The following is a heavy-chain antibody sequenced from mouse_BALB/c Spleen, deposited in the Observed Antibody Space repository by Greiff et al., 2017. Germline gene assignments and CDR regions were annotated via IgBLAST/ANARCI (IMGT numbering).Heavy chain of an antibody. CDR2: ISYSGST. CDR3: ARSLYDGFY. D-gene: IGHD2-3*01. CDR1: GYSITSDYA. J-gene: IGHJ3*01. Sequence: EVMLVESGPGLVKPSQSLSLTCTVTGYSITSDYAWNWIRQFPGNKLEWMGYISYSGSTSYNPSLKSRISITRDTSKNQFFLQLNSVTTEDTATYYCARSLYDGFYWGQGTLVTVSA. V-gene: IGHV3-2*02.